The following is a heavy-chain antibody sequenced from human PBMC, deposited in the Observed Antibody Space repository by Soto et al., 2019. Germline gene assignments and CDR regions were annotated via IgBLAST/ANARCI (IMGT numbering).Heavy chain of an antibody. Sequence: QVQLVESGGGVVQPGRSLRLSCAASGFTFSSYAMHWVRQAPGKGLEWVAVISYDGSNKYYADSVKGRFTISRDNSKNTLYLQMNSLRAEDTAVYYCARGGAAAGTHYYYGMDVW. D-gene: IGHD6-13*01. V-gene: IGHV3-30-3*01. CDR1: GFTFSSYA. CDR3: ARGGAAAGTHYYYGMDV. J-gene: IGHJ6*01. CDR2: ISYDGSNK.